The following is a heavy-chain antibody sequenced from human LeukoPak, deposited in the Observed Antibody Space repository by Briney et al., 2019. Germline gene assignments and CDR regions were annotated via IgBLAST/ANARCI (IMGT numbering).Heavy chain of an antibody. J-gene: IGHJ4*02. CDR2: ISSSSSPI. Sequence: GGSLRLSCAASGFTFSSYSMNWVRQAPGKGLEWVSYISSSSSPIYYADSVKGRFTTSRDNSKSTLYLQMSSLKTVDTAVYYCVKDFSSGWYRFDYWGQGTLVTVSS. D-gene: IGHD6-19*01. CDR1: GFTFSSYS. CDR3: VKDFSSGWYRFDY. V-gene: IGHV3-48*01.